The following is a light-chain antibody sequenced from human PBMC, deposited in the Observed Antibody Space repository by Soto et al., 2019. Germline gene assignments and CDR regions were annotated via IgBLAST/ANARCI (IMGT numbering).Light chain of an antibody. Sequence: IHMTQSPSTLSGSVGDRVTITCRASQSISSWLAWCQQNPGKAPKLLIYDASSLESGVPSRFSGSGAGTEFTLTISSLQPDDFATYYCQHYNSYGTFCQGAKVDVK. J-gene: IGKJ1*01. V-gene: IGKV1-5*01. CDR3: QHYNSYGT. CDR2: DAS. CDR1: QSISSW.